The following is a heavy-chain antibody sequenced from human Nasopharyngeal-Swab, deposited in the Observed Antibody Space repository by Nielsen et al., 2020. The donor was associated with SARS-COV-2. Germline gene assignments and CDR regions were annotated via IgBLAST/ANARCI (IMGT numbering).Heavy chain of an antibody. Sequence: ASVKVSCKASGYTFTSYAMNWVRQAPGQGLEWMGWINTNTGNPTYAQGFTGRFVFSLDTSVSTAYLQWSSLKASDTAMYYCARGLYLGELSPKTPFDYWGQGTLVTVSS. CDR2: INTNTGNP. V-gene: IGHV7-4-1*02. CDR1: GYTFTSYA. D-gene: IGHD3-16*02. J-gene: IGHJ4*02. CDR3: ARGLYLGELSPKTPFDY.